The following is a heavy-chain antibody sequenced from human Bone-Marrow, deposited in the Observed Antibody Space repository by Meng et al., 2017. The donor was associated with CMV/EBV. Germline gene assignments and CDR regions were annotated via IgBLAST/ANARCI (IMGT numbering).Heavy chain of an antibody. V-gene: IGHV3-15*01. J-gene: IGHJ3*02. CDR2: IKSKTDGGTT. Sequence: GESLKISCAASGFTFSSYEMNWVRQAPGKGLEWVGRIKSKTDGGTTDYAAPVKGRFTISRDDSKNTLYLQMNSLKTEDTAVYYCARAKWLVDDAFDIWGQRTMVTVSS. CDR3: ARAKWLVDDAFDI. D-gene: IGHD6-19*01. CDR1: GFTFSSYE.